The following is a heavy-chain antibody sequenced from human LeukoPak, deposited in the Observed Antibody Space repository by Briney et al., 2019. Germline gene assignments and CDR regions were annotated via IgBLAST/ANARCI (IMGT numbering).Heavy chain of an antibody. CDR1: GFTLSLAW. V-gene: IGHV3-74*01. J-gene: IGHJ4*02. D-gene: IGHD5-24*01. CDR3: VRAGDAYNFDF. CDR2: IKYDGSYT. Sequence: PGGSLRLSCATSGFTLSLAWMHWVRQAPGKGLEWVSRIKYDGSYTNYADSVKGRFTISRDNARNTLSLHMISLRAEDTAVYFCVRAGDAYNFDFWGQGVLVTVSS.